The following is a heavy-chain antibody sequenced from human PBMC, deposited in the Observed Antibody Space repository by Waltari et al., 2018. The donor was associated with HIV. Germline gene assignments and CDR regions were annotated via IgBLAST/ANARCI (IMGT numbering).Heavy chain of an antibody. CDR3: AHIAAAIRGGLGAFDI. D-gene: IGHD6-13*01. CDR1: GFSLSTSGVG. V-gene: IGHV2-5*01. J-gene: IGHJ3*02. CDR2: IYWNDDK. Sequence: QITLKESGPTLVKPTQTLTLTCTFSGFSLSTSGVGVGWIRQPPGKALEWLALIYWNDDKRYSPTLKSRLTITKDTSKNQVVLTMTNMDPVDTATYYCAHIAAAIRGGLGAFDIWGQGTMVTVSS.